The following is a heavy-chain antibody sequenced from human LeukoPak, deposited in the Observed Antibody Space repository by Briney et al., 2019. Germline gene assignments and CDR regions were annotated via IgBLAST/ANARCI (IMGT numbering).Heavy chain of an antibody. CDR1: GGSIRSSYYY. V-gene: IGHV4-39*01. D-gene: IGHD3-22*01. CDR3: ASLSGFYLD. J-gene: IGHJ4*02. CDR2: IYDSGST. Sequence: SETLSLTCTVSGGSIRSSYYYWGWIRQPPGKGLEWIVSIYDSGSTYYNPSLKSRVTISVDTSKNQFSLKLNSVTAADTAVYYCASLSGFYLDWGQGTLVTVSS.